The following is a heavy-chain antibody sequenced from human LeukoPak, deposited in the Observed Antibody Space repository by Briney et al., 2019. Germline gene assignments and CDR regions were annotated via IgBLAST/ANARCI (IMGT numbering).Heavy chain of an antibody. Sequence: QTGGSLRLSCAASGFTFDDYAMHWVRQAPGKGLEWVSGISWNSRSIGYADSVKGRFTISRDNAKNSLYLQMNSLRPEDTALYYCAKDISPGVTKGMDVWGQGTTVTVSS. CDR3: AKDISPGVTKGMDV. CDR2: ISWNSRSI. D-gene: IGHD5-18*01. V-gene: IGHV3-9*01. J-gene: IGHJ6*02. CDR1: GFTFDDYA.